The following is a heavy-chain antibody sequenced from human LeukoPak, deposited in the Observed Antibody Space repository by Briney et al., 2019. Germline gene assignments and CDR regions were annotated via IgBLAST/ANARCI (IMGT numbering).Heavy chain of an antibody. Sequence: GGSLRLSCAASEFTFSTYAMSWVRQAPGKELEWVSSISASGSLTYYADSVKGRFTISRDNSKSILFLQMNSLTVEDTAVYYWAKGWFGETLHGPHDYWGQGTLVTVSS. CDR3: AKGWFGETLHGPHDY. CDR1: EFTFSTYA. CDR2: ISASGSLT. D-gene: IGHD3-10*01. J-gene: IGHJ4*02. V-gene: IGHV3-23*01.